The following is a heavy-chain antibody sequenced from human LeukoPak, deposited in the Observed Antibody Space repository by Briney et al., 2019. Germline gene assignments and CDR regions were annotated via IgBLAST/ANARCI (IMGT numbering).Heavy chain of an antibody. CDR3: ARDRYDILTGYPDY. J-gene: IGHJ4*02. CDR1: GFTFSDYY. Sequence: GGSLRLSCAASGFTFSDYYMSWIRQAPGKGLEWVSYISSSGSTIYYADSVKGRFTISRDNAKYSLYLQMNSQRAEDTAVYYCARDRYDILTGYPDYWGQGTLVTVSS. D-gene: IGHD3-9*01. V-gene: IGHV3-11*01. CDR2: ISSSGSTI.